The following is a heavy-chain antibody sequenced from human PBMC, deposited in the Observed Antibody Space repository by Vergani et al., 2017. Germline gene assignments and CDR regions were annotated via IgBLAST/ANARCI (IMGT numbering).Heavy chain of an antibody. J-gene: IGHJ4*02. CDR1: GFSFSNYF. Sequence: QVQLVESGGGVVQPGRSLRLSCAASGFSFSNYFMHWVRQAPGKGLEWVAVISYDGSNKYYADSVKGQFTISRDNSKNTLFLQMNSVRPEDTAVCYCARDQREGQWLNFDYWGQGTLVTVSS. D-gene: IGHD6-19*01. CDR2: ISYDGSNK. CDR3: ARDQREGQWLNFDY. V-gene: IGHV3-30-3*01.